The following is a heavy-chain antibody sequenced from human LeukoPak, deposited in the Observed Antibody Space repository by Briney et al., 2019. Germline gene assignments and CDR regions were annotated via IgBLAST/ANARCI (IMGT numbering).Heavy chain of an antibody. J-gene: IGHJ5*02. CDR2: INPNSGGT. CDR1: GYTFTGYY. Sequence: ASVKVSCKASGYTFTGYYMHWVRQAPGQGLEWMGRINPNSGGTNYAQKFQGRVTMTRDTSISTAYMELSSLRSEDTAVYYCARVPMTTVTPGRFDPWGQGTLVTVSS. CDR3: ARVPMTTVTPGRFDP. D-gene: IGHD4-17*01. V-gene: IGHV1-2*06.